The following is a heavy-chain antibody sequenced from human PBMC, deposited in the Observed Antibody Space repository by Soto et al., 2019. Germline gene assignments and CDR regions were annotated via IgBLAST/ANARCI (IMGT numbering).Heavy chain of an antibody. Sequence: ESGGGVVQPGRSLRLSCAASGFTFNNNAMHWVRQAPGKGLVWVARIETDGTTQTYADSVEGRFTISRDNAKNTLYLHMNSLRAEDTAVYYCGRQAALWEKVDFRGHGTPVTVSP. CDR3: GRQAALWEKVDF. CDR1: GFTFNNNA. J-gene: IGHJ1*01. D-gene: IGHD3-10*01. V-gene: IGHV3-74*02. CDR2: IETDGTTQ.